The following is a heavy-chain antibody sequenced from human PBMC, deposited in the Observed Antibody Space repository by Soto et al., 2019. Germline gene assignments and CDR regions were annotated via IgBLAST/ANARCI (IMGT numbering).Heavy chain of an antibody. CDR2: IYWDDDK. CDR3: AHKPGRGECFSFCYFDY. D-gene: IGHD2-21*01. CDR1: GFSLTTDGVA. V-gene: IGHV2-5*02. J-gene: IGHJ4*02. Sequence: QITLKESGPTLVKPTQTLTLTCTFSGFSLTTDGVAVAWIRQPPGKALEWLALIYWDDDKRYSPSLESRLTITGDSSKNQVVLSLTNIDPEDTGTYFCAHKPGRGECFSFCYFDYWGPGALVTVSS.